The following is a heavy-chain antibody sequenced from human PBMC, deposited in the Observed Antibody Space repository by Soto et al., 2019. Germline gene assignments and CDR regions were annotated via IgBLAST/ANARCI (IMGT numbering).Heavy chain of an antibody. CDR1: GFTFNNYA. Sequence: EVQLLESGGGLVQPGGSLRLSCAASGFTFNNYAMTWVRQPPGKGLEWVSVISGTGDTTHYAASVKGRFTISRDNSKNTIFLQMNSLRADDTAVYYCTMSSGYWGQGTRVTVSS. D-gene: IGHD6-25*01. CDR3: TMSSGY. V-gene: IGHV3-23*01. CDR2: ISGTGDTT. J-gene: IGHJ1*01.